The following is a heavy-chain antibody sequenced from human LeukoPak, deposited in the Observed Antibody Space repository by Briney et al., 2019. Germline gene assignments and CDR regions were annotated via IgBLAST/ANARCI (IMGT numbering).Heavy chain of an antibody. J-gene: IGHJ5*02. Sequence: SETLSLTCAVYGGSFSGYYWSWIRQPPGKGLEWIGETNHSGSTNYNPSLESRVTISVDTSKNQFSLKLSSVTAADTAVYYCARSLGYTMPWGQGTLVTVSS. D-gene: IGHD3-10*01. CDR2: TNHSGST. V-gene: IGHV4-34*01. CDR3: ARSLGYTMP. CDR1: GGSFSGYY.